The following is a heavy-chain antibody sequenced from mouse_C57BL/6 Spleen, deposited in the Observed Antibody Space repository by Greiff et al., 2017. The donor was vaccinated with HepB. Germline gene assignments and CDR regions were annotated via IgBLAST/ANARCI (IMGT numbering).Heavy chain of an antibody. CDR2: IDPSDSYP. J-gene: IGHJ2*01. CDR3: ARCQVITTVGAYDVGY. D-gene: IGHD1-1*01. Sequence: QVQLQQPGAELVKPGASVKLSCKASGYTFTSYWLQWVKQRPGQGLEWIGVIDPSDSYPHYHHKFKGKATLPVDTASSTAYRQLSSLTAEDSAVYYCARCQVITTVGAYDVGYWGQGTTLTVSS. V-gene: IGHV1-50*01. CDR1: GYTFTSYW.